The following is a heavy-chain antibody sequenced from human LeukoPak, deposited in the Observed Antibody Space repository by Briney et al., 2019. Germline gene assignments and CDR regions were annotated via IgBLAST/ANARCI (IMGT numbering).Heavy chain of an antibody. J-gene: IGHJ5*02. D-gene: IGHD3-10*01. V-gene: IGHV4-39*07. CDR3: ARDPSCGSGSYYP. Sequence: SETLSLTCTVSGGSISSSSYYWGWIRQPPGKGLEWIGSIYYSGSTYYNPSLKSRVTISVDTSKNQFSLKLSSVTAADTAVYYCARDPSCGSGSYYPWGQGTLVTVSS. CDR2: IYYSGST. CDR1: GGSISSSSYY.